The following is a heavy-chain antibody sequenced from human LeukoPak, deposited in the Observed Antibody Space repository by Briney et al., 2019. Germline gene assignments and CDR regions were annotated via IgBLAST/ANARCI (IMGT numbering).Heavy chain of an antibody. V-gene: IGHV3-23*01. Sequence: SGGSLRLSCAVAGFTFSSYAMSWVRQAPGKGLEWVSTISGSGGSTYYADSVKGRFTISRDNSKNTLYLQMNSLRAEDTAVYYCAKTSYGSGSYYPDYWGQGTLVTVSS. CDR1: GFTFSSYA. CDR2: ISGSGGST. J-gene: IGHJ4*02. D-gene: IGHD3-10*01. CDR3: AKTSYGSGSYYPDY.